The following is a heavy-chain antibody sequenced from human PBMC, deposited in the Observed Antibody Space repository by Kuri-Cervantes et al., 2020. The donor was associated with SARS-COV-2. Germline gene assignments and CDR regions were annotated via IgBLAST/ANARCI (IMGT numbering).Heavy chain of an antibody. CDR1: GYTLTELS. CDR3: ATDRWSAAAGPFDY. J-gene: IGHJ4*02. D-gene: IGHD6-13*01. CDR2: FDPEDGET. Sequence: ASVKVSCKVSGYTLTELSMHWVRQAPGKGLEWMGGFDPEDGETIYAQKFQGRVTMTEDTSTDTAYMGLSSLRSEDTAVYYCATDRWSAAAGPFDYWGQGTLVTVSS. V-gene: IGHV1-24*01.